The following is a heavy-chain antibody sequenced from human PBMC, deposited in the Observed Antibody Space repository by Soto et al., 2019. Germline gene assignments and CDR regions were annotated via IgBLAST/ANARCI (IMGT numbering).Heavy chain of an antibody. V-gene: IGHV3-30*18. D-gene: IGHD3-22*01. J-gene: IGHJ4*02. CDR2: ISYDGSNK. CDR3: AKDQGYYYDSSGSY. Sequence: GGSLRLSCAASGFTFSSYGMHWVRQAPGKGLEWVAVISYDGSNKYYADSVKGRFTISRDNSKNTLYLQMNSLRAEDTAVYYCAKDQGYYYDSSGSYWGQGTLVTVS. CDR1: GFTFSSYG.